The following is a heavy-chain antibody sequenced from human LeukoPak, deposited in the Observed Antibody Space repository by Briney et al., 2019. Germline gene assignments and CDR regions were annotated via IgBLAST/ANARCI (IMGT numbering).Heavy chain of an antibody. J-gene: IGHJ3*02. V-gene: IGHV1-2*02. Sequence: ASVKVSCKASGYTFTGYYMHWVRQAPGQGLEWMGWINPNSGGTNYAQKFQGRVTMTRDTSISTAYMELSRLRSDDTAVYYCARVWDIVVVPAATNAFDIWGQGTMVTVSS. CDR2: INPNSGGT. D-gene: IGHD2-2*01. CDR3: ARVWDIVVVPAATNAFDI. CDR1: GYTFTGYY.